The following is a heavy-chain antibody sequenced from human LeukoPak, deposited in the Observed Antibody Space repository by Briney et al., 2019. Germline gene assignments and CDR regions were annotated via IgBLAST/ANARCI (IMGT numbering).Heavy chain of an antibody. J-gene: IGHJ4*02. V-gene: IGHV1-18*04. Sequence: ASVKVSCKASGYTFTRYGISWVRQAPGQGLEWMGWISTYDGNTNYAQKLQGRVSITTDTSTTTAYMELRNLRSDDTAVYYCARERVARGENFDYWGQGTLVTVSS. CDR1: GYTFTRYG. CDR2: ISTYDGNT. CDR3: ARERVARGENFDY. D-gene: IGHD3-10*01.